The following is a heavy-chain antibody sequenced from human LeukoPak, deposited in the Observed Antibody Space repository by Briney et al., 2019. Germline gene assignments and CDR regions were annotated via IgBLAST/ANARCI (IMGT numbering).Heavy chain of an antibody. CDR3: AAEYMTRNYYYGMGV. J-gene: IGHJ6*02. CDR1: GFTFTSSA. D-gene: IGHD1-14*01. CDR2: IVVGSGNT. Sequence: GTSVKVSCKASGFTFTSSAMQWVRQARGQRLEWIGWIVVGSGNTNYAQKFQERVTITRDMSTSTAYMELSSLRSEDTAVYYCAAEYMTRNYYYGMGVWGQGTTVTVSS. V-gene: IGHV1-58*02.